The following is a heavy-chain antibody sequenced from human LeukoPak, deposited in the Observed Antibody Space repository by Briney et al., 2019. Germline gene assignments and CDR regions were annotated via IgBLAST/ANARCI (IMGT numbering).Heavy chain of an antibody. CDR3: AREYCSGGSCGFDY. V-gene: IGHV1-2*02. CDR2: INPNSGGT. J-gene: IGHJ4*02. CDR1: GYTFTGYY. Sequence: VASVKVSCKASGYTFTGYYMHWVRQAPGQGLKWMVWINPNSGGTNYAQKFQGRVTMTRDTSISTAYMELSRLRSDDTAVYYCAREYCSGGSCGFDYWGQGTLVTVSS. D-gene: IGHD2-15*01.